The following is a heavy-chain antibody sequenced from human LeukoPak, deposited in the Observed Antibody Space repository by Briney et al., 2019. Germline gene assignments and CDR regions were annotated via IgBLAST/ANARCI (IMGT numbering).Heavy chain of an antibody. D-gene: IGHD4-23*01. Sequence: ASVKVSCKASGYTFTSYYMHWVRQAPGQGLEWMGIINPSGGSTSYAQKFQGRVTMTRDMSTSTDYMELSSLRSEDTAVYYCARDNSVEDTAWWFDPWGQGILVTVSS. V-gene: IGHV1-46*01. CDR1: GYTFTSYY. CDR2: INPSGGST. J-gene: IGHJ5*02. CDR3: ARDNSVEDTAWWFDP.